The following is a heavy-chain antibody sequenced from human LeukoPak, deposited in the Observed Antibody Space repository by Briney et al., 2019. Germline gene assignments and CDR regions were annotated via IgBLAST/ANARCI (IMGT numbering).Heavy chain of an antibody. CDR1: GFTFSGFG. V-gene: IGHV3-23*01. CDR2: ISGSGSST. Sequence: GGSLRLSCAASGFTFSGFGMTWVRQASGKGLKWVSGISGSGSSTYYADSVKGRFTISRDNSKNTLYLQMNSLRADDTAVYYCSKTLGAIGPDYWGQGTLVTVSS. J-gene: IGHJ4*02. D-gene: IGHD1-26*01. CDR3: SKTLGAIGPDY.